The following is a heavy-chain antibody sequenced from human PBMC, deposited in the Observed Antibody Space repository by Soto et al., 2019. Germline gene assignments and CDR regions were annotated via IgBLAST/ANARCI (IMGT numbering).Heavy chain of an antibody. CDR2: IKEDGSEK. D-gene: IGHD2-2*01. V-gene: IGHV3-7*05. CDR3: ARVLGAPGRGSAVGYYYHYGMDV. CDR1: EFTFSSYW. Sequence: EVQLVESGGGLVQPGGSLRLSCAASEFTFSSYWMNWVRQAPGKGLEWVANIKEDGSEKYYVDSVKGRFTICSDNAKNPLYLQMKSLRGEDTAVYYCARVLGAPGRGSAVGYYYHYGMDVWGQGTTVTVSS. J-gene: IGHJ6*02.